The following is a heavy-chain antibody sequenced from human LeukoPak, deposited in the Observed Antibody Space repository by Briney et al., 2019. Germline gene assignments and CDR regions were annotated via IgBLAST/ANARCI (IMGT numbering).Heavy chain of an antibody. V-gene: IGHV4-61*02. CDR3: AREAVRGKYYYYYYMDV. CDR1: GGSISSGSYY. CDR2: IYTSGST. Sequence: SQTLSLTCTVPGGSISSGSYYWSWIRQPAGKGLEWIGRIYTSGSTNYNPSLKSRVTISVDTSKNQFSLKLSSVTAADTAVYYCAREAVRGKYYYYYYMDVWGKGTTVTVSS. D-gene: IGHD3-10*01. J-gene: IGHJ6*03.